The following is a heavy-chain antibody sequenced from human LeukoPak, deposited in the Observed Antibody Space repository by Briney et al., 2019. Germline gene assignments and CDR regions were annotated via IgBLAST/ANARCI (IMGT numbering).Heavy chain of an antibody. Sequence: PSETLSLTCTVSGGSISSYYWSWIRQPPGKGLEWIGYIYYSGSTNYNPSLKSRVTISVDTSKNQFSLKLSSVTAADTAVYYCARAKLVPDAFDIWGQGTMVTVSS. CDR1: GGSISSYY. V-gene: IGHV4-59*12. CDR3: ARAKLVPDAFDI. CDR2: IYYSGST. J-gene: IGHJ3*02. D-gene: IGHD2-2*01.